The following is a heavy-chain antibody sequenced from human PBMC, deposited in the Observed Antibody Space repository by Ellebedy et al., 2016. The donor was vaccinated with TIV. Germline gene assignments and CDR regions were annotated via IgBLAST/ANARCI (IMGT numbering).Heavy chain of an antibody. CDR1: EFTFSDFS. J-gene: IGHJ6*02. CDR3: ARDSPGDWSGYYRYYGMDV. D-gene: IGHD3-3*01. Sequence: GESLKISCGASEFTFSDFSMNWVRQAPGKGLEWVSSISSSSSFIYYADSMKGRFTISRDNAKNSLYLQMNSLRVEDTAVYYCARDSPGDWSGYYRYYGMDVWGQGTTVTVSS. CDR2: ISSSSSFI. V-gene: IGHV3-21*01.